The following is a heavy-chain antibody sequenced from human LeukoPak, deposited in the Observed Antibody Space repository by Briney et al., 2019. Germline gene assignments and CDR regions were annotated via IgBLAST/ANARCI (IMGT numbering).Heavy chain of an antibody. CDR3: ARDKEDERFQH. CDR1: GYTFTSYG. V-gene: IGHV1-18*01. J-gene: IGHJ1*01. Sequence: ASVKVSCKASGYTFTSYGISWVRQAPGRGLEWMGWISAYNGNTNYAQKLQDRVTITTHTSTSTAYMELRSLRSDDTAVYYCARDKEDERFQHWGQGTLVTVSS. CDR2: ISAYNGNT.